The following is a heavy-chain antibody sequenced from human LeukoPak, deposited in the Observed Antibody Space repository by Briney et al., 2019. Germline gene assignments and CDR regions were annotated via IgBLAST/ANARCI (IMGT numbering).Heavy chain of an antibody. CDR2: LLYSGFT. CDR1: GVSISSTNYF. CDR3: FADRGGDQGDS. D-gene: IGHD3-16*01. J-gene: IGHJ4*02. Sequence: SETLSLTCSVSGVSISSTNYFWGWIRQPPGKGLEWIGGLLYSGFTYYHPSLKSRVSISVDPSKNQFSLKLTSVTAADTAVYFCFADRGGDQGDSWGQGTLVTVSS. V-gene: IGHV4-39*07.